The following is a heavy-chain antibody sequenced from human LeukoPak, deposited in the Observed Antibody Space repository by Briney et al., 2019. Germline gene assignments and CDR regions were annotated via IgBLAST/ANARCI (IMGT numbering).Heavy chain of an antibody. CDR1: GYTFTSYG. J-gene: IGHJ3*02. CDR2: INPSGGST. D-gene: IGHD3-9*01. Sequence: ASVKVSCKASGYTFTSYGINWVRQATGQGLEWMGIINPSGGSTSYAQKFQGRVTMTRDTSTSTVYMELSSLRSEDTAVYYCARDWTLVIGGPGAFDIWGQGTMVTVSS. V-gene: IGHV1-46*01. CDR3: ARDWTLVIGGPGAFDI.